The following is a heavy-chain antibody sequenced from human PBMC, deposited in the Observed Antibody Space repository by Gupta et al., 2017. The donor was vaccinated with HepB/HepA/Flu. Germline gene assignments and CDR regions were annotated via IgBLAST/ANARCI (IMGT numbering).Heavy chain of an antibody. Sequence: QVQLQESGPGLVKPSRPLSPTCAVPGGSISISNLLSWGRQPPGKGLEWIGEIYHIGSTNYNPSLKSRVTISLDKSKNQFALKLSSVTAADTAVYYCARTAVAGTNDAFDIWGQGTMVTVSS. CDR2: IYHIGST. V-gene: IGHV4-4*02. CDR3: ARTAVAGTNDAFDI. J-gene: IGHJ3*02. CDR1: GGSISISNL. D-gene: IGHD6-19*01.